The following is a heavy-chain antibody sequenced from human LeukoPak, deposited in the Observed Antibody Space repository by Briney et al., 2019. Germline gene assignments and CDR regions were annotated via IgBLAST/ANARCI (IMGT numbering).Heavy chain of an antibody. CDR2: ISGDGDST. CDR1: GFTFSSYG. D-gene: IGHD2/OR15-2a*01. CDR3: ARDEYKADAY. J-gene: IGHJ4*02. Sequence: PGGSLRLSCAASGFTFSSYGMTWVRQAPGKGLEWISVISGDGDSTHYADSVKGRFTISRDNSKNTLYLQMNSLRAEDTAVYYCARDEYKADAYWGQGTLVTVSS. V-gene: IGHV3-23*01.